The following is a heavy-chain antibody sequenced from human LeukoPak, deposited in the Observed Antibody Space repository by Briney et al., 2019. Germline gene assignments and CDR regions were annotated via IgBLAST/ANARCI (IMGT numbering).Heavy chain of an antibody. CDR2: INTDGSDT. CDR1: GFTFGNYW. V-gene: IGHV3-74*01. Sequence: GGSLRLSCTASGFTFGNYWVHWVRQAPGKGLVWVSHINTDGSDTDYADSVKGRFTISRDNAKNTLYLQMNSLRAEDMAVYYCARDREQFDAFDIWGQGTIVTVSS. D-gene: IGHD1/OR15-1a*01. J-gene: IGHJ3*02. CDR3: ARDREQFDAFDI.